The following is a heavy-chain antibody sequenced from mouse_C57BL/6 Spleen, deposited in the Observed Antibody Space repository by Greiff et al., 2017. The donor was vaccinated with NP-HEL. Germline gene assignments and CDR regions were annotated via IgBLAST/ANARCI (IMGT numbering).Heavy chain of an antibody. J-gene: IGHJ2*01. CDR3: TRWGYYGPPYYFDY. CDR1: GYTFTDYE. D-gene: IGHD1-1*01. CDR2: IDPETGGT. Sequence: QVQLQQSGAELVRPGASVTLSCKASGYTFTDYEMHWVKQTPVHGLEWIGAIDPETGGTAYNQKFKGKAILTADKSSSTAYMELRSLTSEDSAVYYCTRWGYYGPPYYFDYWGQGTTLTVSS. V-gene: IGHV1-15*01.